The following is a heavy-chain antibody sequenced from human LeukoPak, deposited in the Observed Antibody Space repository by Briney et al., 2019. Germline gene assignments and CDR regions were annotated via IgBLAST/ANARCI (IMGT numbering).Heavy chain of an antibody. Sequence: SETLSLTCTVSGGAISTYYWSWIRQAPGKGLEWIAYVYDSGITNYSPSLKSRVTISEDTSKNQLSLKLYSVTAADTAVYYCAGWNEGFDFWGQGTLVTVSS. CDR1: GGAISTYY. D-gene: IGHD1-1*01. CDR3: AGWNEGFDF. J-gene: IGHJ4*02. V-gene: IGHV4-59*01. CDR2: VYDSGIT.